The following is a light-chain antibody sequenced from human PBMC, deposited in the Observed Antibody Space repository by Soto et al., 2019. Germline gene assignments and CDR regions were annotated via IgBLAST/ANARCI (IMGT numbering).Light chain of an antibody. J-gene: IGKJ1*01. CDR3: QQYNSYPT. Sequence: DIQMTQSPSTLSASVGDRVTITCRASQSISTWLAWYQQKPGKAPKLLIYKASSLESGVPSRFSGSGSGTDFTLTISSSQTDDFASYYCQQYNSYPTFGQGTKVEIK. CDR1: QSISTW. V-gene: IGKV1-5*03. CDR2: KAS.